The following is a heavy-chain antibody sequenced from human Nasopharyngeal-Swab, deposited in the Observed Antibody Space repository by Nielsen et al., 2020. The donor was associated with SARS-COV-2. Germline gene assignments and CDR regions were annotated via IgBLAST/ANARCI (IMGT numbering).Heavy chain of an antibody. Sequence: GGSLRLSCAASGFTFSSYGMHWVRQAPGKGLEWVAVIWYDGSNEYYADSVKGRFTISRDNSKNTLYLQMNSLRAEDTAVYYCARDDIGYYYGMDVWGQGTTVTVSS. CDR2: IWYDGSNE. CDR3: ARDDIGYYYGMDV. V-gene: IGHV3-33*01. J-gene: IGHJ6*02. CDR1: GFTFSSYG. D-gene: IGHD5-12*01.